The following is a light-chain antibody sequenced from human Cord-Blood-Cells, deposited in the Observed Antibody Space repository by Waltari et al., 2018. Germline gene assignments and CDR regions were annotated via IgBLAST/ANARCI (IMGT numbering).Light chain of an antibody. J-gene: IGKJ1*01. CDR2: AAS. V-gene: IGKV1-39*01. CDR3: QQSYSTPQGT. CDR1: QSISSY. Sequence: DIQMTQSPSSLSASVGDRVTITGRASQSISSYLNWYQQKPGKAPKLLIYAASSLQSGVPSRFSGSGSVTDFTLTISSLQPEDFATYYCQQSYSTPQGTFGQGTKVEIK.